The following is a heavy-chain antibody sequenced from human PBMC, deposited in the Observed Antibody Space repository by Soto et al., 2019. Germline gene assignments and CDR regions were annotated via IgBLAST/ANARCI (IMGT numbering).Heavy chain of an antibody. CDR1: GGSISSGGYS. D-gene: IGHD3-10*01. Sequence: PSETLSLTCAVSGGSISSGGYSWSWIRQPPGKGLEWIGYIYHSGSTYYNPSLKSRVTTSVDRSKNQFSLKLSSVTAADTAVYYCARAVLNYYYGMDVWGQGTTVTVSS. J-gene: IGHJ6*02. CDR2: IYHSGST. V-gene: IGHV4-30-2*01. CDR3: ARAVLNYYYGMDV.